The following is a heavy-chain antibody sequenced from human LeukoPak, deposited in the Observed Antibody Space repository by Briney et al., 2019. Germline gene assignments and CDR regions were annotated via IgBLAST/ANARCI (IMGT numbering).Heavy chain of an antibody. V-gene: IGHV3-23*01. CDR3: ARGTTGRGYYFDY. J-gene: IGHJ4*02. CDR1: GFTFSDYA. CDR2: ISGGGDST. D-gene: IGHD1-1*01. Sequence: PGGSLRLSCAASGFTFSDYAMTWVRQIPGKGLEWVSVISGGGDSTDYADSMKGRFTISRDNSKNTLYLQMNSLRAEDTAVYYCARGTTGRGYYFDYWGQGTLVTVSS.